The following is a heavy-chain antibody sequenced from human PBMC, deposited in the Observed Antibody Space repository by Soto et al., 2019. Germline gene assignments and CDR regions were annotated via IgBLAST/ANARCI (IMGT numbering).Heavy chain of an antibody. CDR2: IIRIFGTA. V-gene: IGHV1-69*12. CDR3: ATPPAGYYYYGMDV. J-gene: IGHJ6*02. Sequence: QVQLVQSGAEVNEPGSSVKVSCKASGGTFSSYAISWVRQAPGQGLEWMGGIIRIFGTADYAQKFQGRVTSTADESTSTAYMELSSLRSEATAVYYCATPPAGYYYYGMDVWGQGTTVTVSS. CDR1: GGTFSSYA.